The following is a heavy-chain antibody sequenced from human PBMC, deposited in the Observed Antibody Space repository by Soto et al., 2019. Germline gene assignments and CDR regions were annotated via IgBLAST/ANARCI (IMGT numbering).Heavy chain of an antibody. D-gene: IGHD3-22*01. CDR3: ARVYSGYYHFDY. CDR2: IWYDGSNK. V-gene: IGHV3-33*01. CDR1: GFTFSSYG. Sequence: GGSLRLSCAASGFTFSSYGMHLVRQAPGKGLEWVVVIWYDGSNKYYADSVKGRFTISRDNSKNTLYLQMNSLRAEDTAVYYCARVYSGYYHFDYWGQGTLVTVSS. J-gene: IGHJ4*02.